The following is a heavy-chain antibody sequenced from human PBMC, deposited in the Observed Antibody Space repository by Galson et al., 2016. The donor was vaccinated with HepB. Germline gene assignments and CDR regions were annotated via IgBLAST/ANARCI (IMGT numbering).Heavy chain of an antibody. Sequence: SLRLSCAASGFTFSSYGMHWVRQAPGKGLEWVAVISYDGSNKYYADSVKGRFTISRDNSKNTLYLQMNSLRAEDTAVYYCAKDLWGLPLSVGYYYYGMDVWGQGTTVTVSS. CDR3: AKDLWGLPLSVGYYYYGMDV. CDR1: GFTFSSYG. D-gene: IGHD3-16*01. J-gene: IGHJ6*02. V-gene: IGHV3-30*18. CDR2: ISYDGSNK.